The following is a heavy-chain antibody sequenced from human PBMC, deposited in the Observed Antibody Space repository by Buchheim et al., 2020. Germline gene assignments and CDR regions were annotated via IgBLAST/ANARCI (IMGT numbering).Heavy chain of an antibody. V-gene: IGHV3-30-3*01. J-gene: IGHJ6*02. D-gene: IGHD3-16*01. CDR1: GFTFSSYA. Sequence: QVQLVESGGGVVQPGRSLRLSCAASGFTFSSYAMHWVRQAPGKGLEWVAVISYDGSNKYYADSVKGRFTISRDNSKNTLYLQMNSRRAEDTAVYYCAREIPPLGDYGMDVWGQGTT. CDR3: AREIPPLGDYGMDV. CDR2: ISYDGSNK.